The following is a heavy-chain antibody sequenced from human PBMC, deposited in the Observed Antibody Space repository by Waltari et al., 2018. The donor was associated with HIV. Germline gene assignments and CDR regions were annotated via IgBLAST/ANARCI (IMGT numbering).Heavy chain of an antibody. V-gene: IGHV1-69*01. CDR1: GGNFSSYA. J-gene: IGHJ5*02. Sequence: QVQMVQSGAEVKKPGSSVKVSCKASGGNFSSYAISWVRQAPGQGLEWMGGIIPIFGTANYAQKFQGRVTITADEPTSTAYMELSSLRSEDTAVYYCARDRYCSGGSCYAWFDPWGQGTLVTVSS. CDR3: ARDRYCSGGSCYAWFDP. CDR2: IIPIFGTA. D-gene: IGHD2-15*01.